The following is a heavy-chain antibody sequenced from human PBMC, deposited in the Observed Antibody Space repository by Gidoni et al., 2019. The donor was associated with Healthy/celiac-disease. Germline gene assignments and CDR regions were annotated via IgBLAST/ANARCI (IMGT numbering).Heavy chain of an antibody. CDR1: GFTVSSNY. CDR3: ARDLTTVGYGMDV. J-gene: IGHJ6*02. V-gene: IGHV3-53*04. CDR2: IYSGGST. Sequence: EVQLVESGGGLVQPGGSLRLSCAASGFTVSSNYMSWVRQAPGKGLEWVSVIYSGGSTYYADSVKGRLTISRHNSKNTLYLQMNSLRAEDTAVYYCARDLTTVGYGMDVWGQGTTVTVSS. D-gene: IGHD4-4*01.